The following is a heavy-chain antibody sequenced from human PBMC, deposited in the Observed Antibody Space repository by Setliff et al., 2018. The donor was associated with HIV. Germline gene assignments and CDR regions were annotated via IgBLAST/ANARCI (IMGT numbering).Heavy chain of an antibody. CDR2: IYTSGST. D-gene: IGHD2-2*01. CDR3: ARGGGRYCSSTNCYPHAFDI. Sequence: PSETLSLTCIVSGGSIVSYYWSWIRQPAGKGLEWIGRIYTSGSTNYNPSLKSRVTMSVDTSKNQISLKLTSVTAADTAVYYCARGGGRYCSSTNCYPHAFDIWGQGTMVTVSS. J-gene: IGHJ3*02. CDR1: GGSIVSYY. V-gene: IGHV4-4*07.